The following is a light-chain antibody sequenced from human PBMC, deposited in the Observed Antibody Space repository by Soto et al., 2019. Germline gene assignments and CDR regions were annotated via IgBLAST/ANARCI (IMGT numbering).Light chain of an antibody. CDR3: QQHNDYPIT. J-gene: IGKJ5*01. CDR1: QSINSW. V-gene: IGKV1-5*03. Sequence: DIQMTQSPSTLAASVGDTVTITCRASQSINSWLAWFQQKPGKDPKLLIYQASNLESGVPSRFSGSGSGTEFTLTITSLQHDDFATYYCQQHNDYPITFGQGTRLEI. CDR2: QAS.